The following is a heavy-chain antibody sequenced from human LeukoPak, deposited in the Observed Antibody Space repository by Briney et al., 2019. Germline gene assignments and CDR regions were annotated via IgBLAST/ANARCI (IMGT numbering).Heavy chain of an antibody. D-gene: IGHD5-18*01. V-gene: IGHV4-34*01. CDR2: INHSGST. CDR1: GGSFSGYY. Sequence: SETLSFTCAVYGGSFSGYYWSWIRQPPGKGLEWIGEINHSGSTNYNPSLKSRVTISVDTSKNQFSLKLSSVTAADTAVYYCARSRGYSYGLDAFDIWGQGTMVTVSS. J-gene: IGHJ3*02. CDR3: ARSRGYSYGLDAFDI.